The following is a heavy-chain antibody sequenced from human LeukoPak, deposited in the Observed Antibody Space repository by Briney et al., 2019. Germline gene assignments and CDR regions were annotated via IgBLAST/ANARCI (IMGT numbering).Heavy chain of an antibody. J-gene: IGHJ2*01. CDR3: ARDKVYYYDSSGYSYYWYFDL. CDR1: GFXVXSNY. V-gene: IGHV3-66*01. CDR2: IYXXGST. D-gene: IGHD3-22*01. Sequence: PGGSLRLSCAASGFXVXSNYMXXXXRAPGKGLEWVSVIYXXGSTYYADSVKGRFTIYRDNSKNTLYLQMNSLRAEDTAVYYCARDKVYYYDSSGYSYYWYFDLWGRGTLVTVSS.